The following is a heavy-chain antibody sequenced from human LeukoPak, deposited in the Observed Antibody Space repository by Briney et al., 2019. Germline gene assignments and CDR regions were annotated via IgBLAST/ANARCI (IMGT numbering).Heavy chain of an antibody. CDR3: ARDLGLNGGYSYGLDKIDY. CDR1: GYTFTGYY. D-gene: IGHD5-18*01. V-gene: IGHV1-2*02. CDR2: INPNSGGT. Sequence: GASVKVSCKASGYTFTGYYMHWVRQAPGQGLEWMGWINPNSGGTNYAQKFQGRVTMTRDTSISTAYMELSRLRSDDTAVYYCARDLGLNGGYSYGLDKIDYWGQGTLVTVSS. J-gene: IGHJ4*02.